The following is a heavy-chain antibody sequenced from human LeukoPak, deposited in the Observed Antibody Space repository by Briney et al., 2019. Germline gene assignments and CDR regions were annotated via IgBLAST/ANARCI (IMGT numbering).Heavy chain of an antibody. CDR1: GFTFSSYT. CDR2: IGTSSTTI. CDR3: AGFAAGGSYYYYMDV. Sequence: GGSLRLSCAASGFTFSSYTMNWVRQPPGKGLEWVSNIGTSSTTIYYADSVKGRFTISRDNAKNSLYLQMNSLRADDTAVYYCAGFAAGGSYYYYMDVWGKGTTVTVSS. V-gene: IGHV3-48*01. D-gene: IGHD3-10*01. J-gene: IGHJ6*03.